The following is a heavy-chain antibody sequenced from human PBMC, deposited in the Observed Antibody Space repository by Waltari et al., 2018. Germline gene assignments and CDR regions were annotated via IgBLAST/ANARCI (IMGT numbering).Heavy chain of an antibody. J-gene: IGHJ4*02. CDR3: ARDLND. CDR1: GFAFYDYA. V-gene: IGHV3-9*01. CDR2: INWDSGKI. Sequence: EVQLVESGGDLVQPGKSLRLSCAASGFAFYDYAMHWVRQAPGKGLEWVSGINWDSGKIGYADSVKGRFTISRDNSKNTLYLQMNSLRAEDTAVYYCARDLNDWGQGTLVTVSS.